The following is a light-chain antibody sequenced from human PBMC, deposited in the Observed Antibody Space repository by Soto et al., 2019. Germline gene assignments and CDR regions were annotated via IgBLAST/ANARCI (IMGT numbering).Light chain of an antibody. CDR3: ATWDDSLRAWV. J-gene: IGLJ3*02. CDR1: RSNIGTKT. V-gene: IGLV1-44*01. Sequence: QSVLIQPPSVSGTPGQRVTITCSGSRSNIGTKTVNWYQKLPGSAPKLLIYSNNQRPSGVPDRFSGSKSGTSASLAISGLRSEDEADYFCATWDDSLRAWVFGGGTQLTVL. CDR2: SNN.